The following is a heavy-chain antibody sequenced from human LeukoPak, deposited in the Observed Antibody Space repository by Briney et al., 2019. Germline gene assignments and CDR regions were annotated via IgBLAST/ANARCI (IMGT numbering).Heavy chain of an antibody. Sequence: SETLSLTCTVSGDSISSSSYYWGWIHQPPGKGLEWIGTVYYSGSTYYNSSLKSRVTISVDTSKNQFSLKLSSVTAADTAVYYCARLRRHSYLDYYYGMDVWGQGTTVTVSS. D-gene: IGHD5-18*01. V-gene: IGHV4-39*07. J-gene: IGHJ6*02. CDR2: VYYSGST. CDR1: GDSISSSSYY. CDR3: ARLRRHSYLDYYYGMDV.